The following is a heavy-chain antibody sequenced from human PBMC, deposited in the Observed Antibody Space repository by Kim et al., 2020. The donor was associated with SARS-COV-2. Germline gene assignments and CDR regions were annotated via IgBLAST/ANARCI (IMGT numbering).Heavy chain of an antibody. CDR2: IYSGGSK. CDR1: GFSISNTY. J-gene: IGHJ4*02. D-gene: IGHD3-16*01. V-gene: IGHV3-53*01. Sequence: GGSLRLSCAASGFSISNTYMSWVRQAPGKGLEWVSVIYSGGSKYYTDSVTGRFTISRDSSKNTLYLQMNSLRAEDTAMYYCARDEGGEPPTFDYWGKGTL. CDR3: ARDEGGEPPTFDY.